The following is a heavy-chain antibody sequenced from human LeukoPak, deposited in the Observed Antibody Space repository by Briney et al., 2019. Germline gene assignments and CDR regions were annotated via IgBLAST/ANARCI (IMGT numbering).Heavy chain of an antibody. CDR3: ARTSIVGATWPTIDY. D-gene: IGHD1-26*01. J-gene: IGHJ4*02. CDR2: INHSGST. V-gene: IGHV4-34*01. CDR1: GGSFSDYY. Sequence: SETLSLTCAVYGGSFSDYYWSWIRQPPGKGLEWIGEINHSGSTNYNPSLKSRVTISVDTSKNQFSLKLSSVTAADTAVYYCARTSIVGATWPTIDYWGQGTLVTVSS.